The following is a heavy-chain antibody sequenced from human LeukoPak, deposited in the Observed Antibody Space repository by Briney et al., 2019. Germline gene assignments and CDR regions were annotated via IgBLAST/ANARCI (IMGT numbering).Heavy chain of an antibody. CDR2: IWFDGTNT. Sequence: PGGSLRLSCAASGFTFSSYWMHWVRQAPGKGLVWVAAIWFDGTNTYYADSVKGRFTISRDNSKNSLYLQMNSLRAEDTAVYYCAKDMRLAVSGGRIDYWGRGTLVTVSS. CDR1: GFTFSSYW. J-gene: IGHJ4*02. V-gene: IGHV3-30*02. CDR3: AKDMRLAVSGGRIDY. D-gene: IGHD6-19*01.